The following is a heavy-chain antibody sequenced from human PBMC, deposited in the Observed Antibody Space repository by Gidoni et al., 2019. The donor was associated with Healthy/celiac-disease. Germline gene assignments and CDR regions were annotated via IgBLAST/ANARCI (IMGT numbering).Heavy chain of an antibody. D-gene: IGHD4-17*01. Sequence: QVQLVQSGAEVKKPGSSVKVSCKSSACTFSSHATGWVRQAPGQGLEWMGGILPIFGTANYAQKFQGRVTITADESTSTAYMELSSLRSEDTAVYYCAREILGPDYGDHYDAFDIWGQGTMVTVSS. CDR2: ILPIFGTA. V-gene: IGHV1-69*01. CDR3: AREILGPDYGDHYDAFDI. CDR1: ACTFSSHA. J-gene: IGHJ3*02.